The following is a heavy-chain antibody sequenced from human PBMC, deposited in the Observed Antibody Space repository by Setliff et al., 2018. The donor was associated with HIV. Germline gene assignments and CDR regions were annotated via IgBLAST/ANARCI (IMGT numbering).Heavy chain of an antibody. J-gene: IGHJ4*02. CDR1: GGSTNSGGYY. V-gene: IGHV4-31*03. CDR3: ASALKEGYSYGYPFDF. Sequence: SETLSLTCTVSGGSTNSGGYYWSWIRQHPGKGLEWIGYMSCNGSTYYNPSLKSRITISVDTSKHQFSLKLSSVTAADTAVYYCASALKEGYSYGYPFDFWGQGTLVTVSS. CDR2: MSCNGST. D-gene: IGHD5-18*01.